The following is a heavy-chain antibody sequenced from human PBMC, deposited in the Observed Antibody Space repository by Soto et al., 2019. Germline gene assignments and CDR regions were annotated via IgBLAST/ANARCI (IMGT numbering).Heavy chain of an antibody. CDR1: GYTLTELS. CDR2: FDPEDGET. D-gene: IGHD3-10*01. V-gene: IGHV1-24*01. J-gene: IGHJ6*02. Sequence: QVQLVQSGAEVKKPGASVKVSCKVSGYTLTELSMHWVREAPGKGLEWMGGFDPEDGETIYAQKFQGRVTMTEDTSTDTAYMELSSLRSEDTAVYYCATDLPRGYRARPDWFGEGPRDYGMDVWGQGTTVTVSS. CDR3: ATDLPRGYRARPDWFGEGPRDYGMDV.